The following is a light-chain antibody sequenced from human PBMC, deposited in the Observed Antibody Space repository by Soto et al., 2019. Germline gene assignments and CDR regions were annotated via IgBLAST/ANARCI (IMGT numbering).Light chain of an antibody. V-gene: IGKV3-11*01. Sequence: EIVLTQSPATLSLSPGERATLSCRASPSVSSYLAWYQQKPGQAPRLLIYDASNSATGIPARFSGSGSGTDFSLTISSLEAEDCAVYYCQQRSNWPPNFGGGTKVEIK. CDR1: PSVSSY. CDR2: DAS. J-gene: IGKJ4*01. CDR3: QQRSNWPPN.